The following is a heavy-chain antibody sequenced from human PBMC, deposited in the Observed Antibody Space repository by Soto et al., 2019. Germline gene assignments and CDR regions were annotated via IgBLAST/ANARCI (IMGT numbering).Heavy chain of an antibody. CDR2: MNPNSGNT. CDR1: GYTFTSYD. D-gene: IGHD2-2*01. Sequence: ASVKVSCKASGYTFTSYDINWVRQATGQGLEWMGWMNPNSGNTDYAQKFQGRVTMTTDTSMNTAYMELRSLRSDDTAVYYCARVVPAAPVYYAMDVWGQGTTVTVSS. CDR3: ARVVPAAPVYYAMDV. J-gene: IGHJ6*02. V-gene: IGHV1-8*01.